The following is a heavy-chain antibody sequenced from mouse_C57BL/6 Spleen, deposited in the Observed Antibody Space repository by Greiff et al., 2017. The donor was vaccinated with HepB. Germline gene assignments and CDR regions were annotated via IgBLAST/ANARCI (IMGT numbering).Heavy chain of an antibody. J-gene: IGHJ4*01. Sequence: VHVKQSGPELVKPGASVKISCKASGYSFTDYNMNWVKQSNGKSLEWIGVINPNYGTTSYNQKFKGKATLTVDQSSSTAHMQLNSLTSEDSAVYYCARWGDYDGEVYAMDYWGQGTSVTVSS. CDR2: INPNYGTT. CDR1: GYSFTDYN. V-gene: IGHV1-39*01. CDR3: ARWGDYDGEVYAMDY. D-gene: IGHD2-4*01.